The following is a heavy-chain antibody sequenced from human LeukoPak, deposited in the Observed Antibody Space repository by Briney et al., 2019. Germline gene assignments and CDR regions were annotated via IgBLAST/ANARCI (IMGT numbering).Heavy chain of an antibody. CDR2: ISASVTT. CDR3: AARGQGSSLSYFVY. Sequence: SETLSLTCTVSGGSVSSGTFDWSWIRQPPGKGLEWIGYISASVTTKYSPSLKTRVTISVDTSKNQFSLKLRSVTAADTAVYYCAARGQGSSLSYFVYWGQGTLVTVSS. J-gene: IGHJ4*02. V-gene: IGHV4-61*01. D-gene: IGHD3-10*01. CDR1: GGSVSSGTFD.